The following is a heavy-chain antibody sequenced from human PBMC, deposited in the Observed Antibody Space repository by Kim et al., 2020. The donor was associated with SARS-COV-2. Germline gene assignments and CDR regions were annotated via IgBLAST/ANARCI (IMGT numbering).Heavy chain of an antibody. CDR1: GFTFSSYG. Sequence: GGSLRLSCAASGFTFSSYGMHWVRQAPGKGLEWVAVIWYDGSNKYYADSVKGRFTISRDNSKNTLYLQMNSLRAEDTAVYYCARGVADTATNYYFDCWGQGTLVTVSS. V-gene: IGHV3-33*01. D-gene: IGHD3-3*01. CDR3: ARGVADTATNYYFDC. J-gene: IGHJ4*02. CDR2: IWYDGSNK.